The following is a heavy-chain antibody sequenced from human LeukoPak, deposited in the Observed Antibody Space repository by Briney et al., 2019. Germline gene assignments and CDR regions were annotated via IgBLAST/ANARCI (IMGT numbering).Heavy chain of an antibody. CDR3: TSAAGKDY. V-gene: IGHV4-39*07. CDR1: GGSISSSSYY. CDR2: IYYSGST. J-gene: IGHJ4*02. D-gene: IGHD6-13*01. Sequence: SETLSLTCTVSGGSISSSSYYWGWIRQPPGKGPEWIGSIYYSGSTYYNPSLKSRVTISVDTSKNQFSLKLSSVTAADTAVYYCTSAAGKDYWGQGTLVTVSS.